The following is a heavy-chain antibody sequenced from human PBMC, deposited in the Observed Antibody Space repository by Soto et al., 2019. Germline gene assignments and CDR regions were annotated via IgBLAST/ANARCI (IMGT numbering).Heavy chain of an antibody. Sequence: SETLSLTCSVSGGSSSNYCWNWIRQPPGKGPEWIGYMCYSGSTNYNPSLKSRVSISVDTSKSQFSLRLSSVTAADTAMYYCARGINAAAPRTLAYWGQGTLVTVSX. J-gene: IGHJ4*02. V-gene: IGHV4-59*01. CDR2: MCYSGST. D-gene: IGHD6-13*01. CDR3: ARGINAAAPRTLAY. CDR1: GGSSSNYC.